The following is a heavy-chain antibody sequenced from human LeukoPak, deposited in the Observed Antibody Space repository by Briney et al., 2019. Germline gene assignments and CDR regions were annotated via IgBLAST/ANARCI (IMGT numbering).Heavy chain of an antibody. J-gene: IGHJ4*02. D-gene: IGHD3-22*01. CDR3: ARAVYYYDSSGYPGTIDY. CDR2: INHSGST. V-gene: IGHV4-34*01. CDR1: GGSFRGYY. Sequence: SETLSLTCAVYGGSFRGYYWSWIRQPPGKGLEWIGEINHSGSTNYNPSLKSRVTISVDTSKDQFSLKLSSVTAADTAVYYCARAVYYYDSSGYPGTIDYWGQGTLVTVSS.